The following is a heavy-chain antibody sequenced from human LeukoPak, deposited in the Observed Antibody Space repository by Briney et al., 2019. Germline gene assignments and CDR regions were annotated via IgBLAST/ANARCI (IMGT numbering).Heavy chain of an antibody. Sequence: SETLSLTCTVSGGSISSSSYYWGWIRQPPGKGLEWIGSIYYSGSTYYNPSLKSRVTISVDTSKNQFSLKLSSVTAADTAVYYCARQQLVYNWFDPWGQGTLVTVSS. D-gene: IGHD6-13*01. J-gene: IGHJ5*02. CDR2: IYYSGST. CDR3: ARQQLVYNWFDP. CDR1: GGSISSSSYY. V-gene: IGHV4-39*01.